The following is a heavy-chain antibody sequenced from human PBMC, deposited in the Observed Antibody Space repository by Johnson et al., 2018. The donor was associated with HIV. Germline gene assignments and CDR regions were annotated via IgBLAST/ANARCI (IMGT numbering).Heavy chain of an antibody. CDR2: IKQDGSEK. CDR1: GFTFSSYW. J-gene: IGHJ3*02. V-gene: IGHV3-7*03. Sequence: MLLVESGGGLVQPGGSLRLSCAASGFTFSSYWMSWVRQAPGKGLEWVANIKQDGSEKYYADSVKGRFTISRDNAKNSLYLQMNSLRAEDTALYYCAKAPNPILGTDAFDIWGQGTMVTVSS. CDR3: AKAPNPILGTDAFDI. D-gene: IGHD2/OR15-2a*01.